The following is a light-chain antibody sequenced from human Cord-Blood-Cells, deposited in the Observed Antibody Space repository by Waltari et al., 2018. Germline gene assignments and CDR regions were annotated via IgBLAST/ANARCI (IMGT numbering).Light chain of an antibody. Sequence: STRAPHEVSSNLDWSHKKPSQEPMLLLYGASSRATGIPTRFSGRGSGTEFTLTISSLHSEDCAVYYCQQYNNWPETSGQGTKVEIK. V-gene: IGKV3-15*01. CDR1: HEVSSN. J-gene: IGKJ1*01. CDR3: QQYNNWPET. CDR2: GAS.